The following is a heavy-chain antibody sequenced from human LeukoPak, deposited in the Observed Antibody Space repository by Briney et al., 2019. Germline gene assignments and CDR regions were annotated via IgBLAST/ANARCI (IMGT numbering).Heavy chain of an antibody. Sequence: GGSLRLSCAASGFTFSSYAMSWVRQAPGKGLEWVANIKQDGSEKYYVDSVKGRFTISRDNAKNSLYLQMNSLRAEDTAVYYCARKRLRLGFDYWGQGTLVTVSS. CDR2: IKQDGSEK. CDR3: ARKRLRLGFDY. J-gene: IGHJ4*02. CDR1: GFTFSSYA. D-gene: IGHD5-12*01. V-gene: IGHV3-7*01.